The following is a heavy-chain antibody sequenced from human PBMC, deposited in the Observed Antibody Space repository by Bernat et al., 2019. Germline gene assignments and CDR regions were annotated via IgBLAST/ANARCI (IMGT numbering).Heavy chain of an antibody. CDR2: IYYSGTT. V-gene: IGHV4-39*02. Sequence: QLQLQASGPGLVKPSETLSLTCAVSGGSVSSSSYYWGWVRQPPGKGLEWIGNIYYSGTTYFNPSLKSRITVSVDTSKNQFSLKLSSVTAADTAVYYCAKDRIRMTTVTTNFDYWGQGTLVTVSS. CDR1: GGSVSSSSYY. D-gene: IGHD4-17*01. J-gene: IGHJ4*02. CDR3: AKDRIRMTTVTTNFDY.